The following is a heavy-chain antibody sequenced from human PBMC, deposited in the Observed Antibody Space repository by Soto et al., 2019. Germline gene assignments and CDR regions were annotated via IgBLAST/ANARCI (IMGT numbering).Heavy chain of an antibody. V-gene: IGHV3-33*01. CDR1: GFTFSSYG. Sequence: GGSLRLSCAASGFTFSSYGMHWVRQAPGKGLEWVAVIWYDGSNKYYADSVKGRFTISRDNSKNTLYLQMNSLRAEDTAVYYCARDATVTTGAFDIWGQGTMVTVSS. CDR3: ARDATVTTGAFDI. CDR2: IWYDGSNK. D-gene: IGHD4-17*01. J-gene: IGHJ3*02.